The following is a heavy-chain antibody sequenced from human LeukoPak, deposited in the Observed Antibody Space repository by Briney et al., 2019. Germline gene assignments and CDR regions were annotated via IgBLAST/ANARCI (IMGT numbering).Heavy chain of an antibody. J-gene: IGHJ4*02. CDR2: INPSGGST. CDR3: ARDPNIVVVTASYYFDY. D-gene: IGHD2-21*02. V-gene: IGHV1-46*01. Sequence: ASVKVSCKASGGTFSSYAISWVRQAPGQGLEWMGIINPSGGSTSYAQKFQGRVTMTRDTSTSTVYMELSSLRSEDTAVYYCARDPNIVVVTASYYFDYWGQGTLVTVSS. CDR1: GGTFSSYA.